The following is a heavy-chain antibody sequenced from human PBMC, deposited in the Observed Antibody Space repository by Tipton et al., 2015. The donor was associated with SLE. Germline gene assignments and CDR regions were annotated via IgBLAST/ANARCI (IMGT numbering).Heavy chain of an antibody. CDR3: ARVGDWDPGYMDV. Sequence: SLRLSCAASGFTFSSYSMNWVRQAPGKGLEWVSSISSSSSYIYYADSVKGRFTISRDNAKNSLYLQMNSLRAEDTAVYYCARVGDWDPGYMDVWGKGTTVTVSS. CDR1: GFTFSSYS. J-gene: IGHJ6*03. CDR2: ISSSSSYI. D-gene: IGHD3-16*01. V-gene: IGHV3-21*01.